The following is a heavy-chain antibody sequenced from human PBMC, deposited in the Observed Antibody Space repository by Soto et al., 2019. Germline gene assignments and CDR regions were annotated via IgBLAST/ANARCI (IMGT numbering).Heavy chain of an antibody. D-gene: IGHD6-13*01. Sequence: GGSLRLSCAASGFTFSSYGMHWVRQAPGKGLEWVAVIWYDGSNKYYADSVKGRFTISRDNSKNTLYLQMNSLRAEDTAVYYCARDLGIAAAGTYYYGMDVWGQGTTVTVSS. CDR1: GFTFSSYG. CDR3: ARDLGIAAAGTYYYGMDV. J-gene: IGHJ6*02. CDR2: IWYDGSNK. V-gene: IGHV3-33*01.